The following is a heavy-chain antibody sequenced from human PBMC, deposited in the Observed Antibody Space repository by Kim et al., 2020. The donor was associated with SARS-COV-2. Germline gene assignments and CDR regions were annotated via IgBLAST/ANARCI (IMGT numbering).Heavy chain of an antibody. CDR2: T. J-gene: IGHJ4*02. D-gene: IGHD2-2*01. CDR3: AKYQTTTMVDY. Sequence: TNYNQPPKNRVTISEDPSMNQFFLKLTSATAADTAIYYCAKYQTTTMVDYWGQGTLVTVSS. V-gene: IGHV4-39*01.